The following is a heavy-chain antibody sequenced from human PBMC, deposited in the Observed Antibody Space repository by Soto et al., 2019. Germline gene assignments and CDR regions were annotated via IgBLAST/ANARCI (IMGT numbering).Heavy chain of an antibody. CDR1: GGSISRYY. D-gene: IGHD2-2*01. CDR2: IYYSGSS. J-gene: IGHJ6*03. V-gene: IGHV4-59*01. CDR3: ARADQVDYYYYMDV. Sequence: QVQLQESGPGLVKPSETLSLTCTVSGGSISRYYWSWIRQPPGKGLECIGYIYYSGSSNYSPSLKSRVTLAVDTSTNQFSLKLSSVTAADTAVYYCARADQVDYYYYMDVCGKGTTVTVSS.